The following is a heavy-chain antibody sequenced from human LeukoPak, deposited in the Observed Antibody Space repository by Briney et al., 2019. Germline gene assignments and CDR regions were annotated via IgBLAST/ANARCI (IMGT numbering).Heavy chain of an antibody. CDR2: INHSGST. Sequence: SETLSLTRAVYGGSFSGYYWSWIRQPPGKGLEWIGEINHSGSTNYNPSLKSRVTISVDTSKNQFSLKLSSVTAADTAVYYCARALRYSSGWQRVFGYWGQGTLVTVSS. CDR1: GGSFSGYY. J-gene: IGHJ4*02. CDR3: ARALRYSSGWQRVFGY. V-gene: IGHV4-34*01. D-gene: IGHD6-19*01.